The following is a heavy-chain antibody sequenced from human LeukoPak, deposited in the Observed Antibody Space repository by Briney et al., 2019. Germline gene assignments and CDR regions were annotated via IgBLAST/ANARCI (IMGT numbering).Heavy chain of an antibody. CDR1: GGSISSSSYY. V-gene: IGHV4-39*01. D-gene: IGHD6-19*01. J-gene: IGHJ4*02. CDR2: IYYSGST. Sequence: SETLSLTCTVSGGSISSSSYYWGWIRQSPGKGLEWIGSIYYSGSTYYNPSLKSRVTISVDTSKNQFSLKLSSVTAADTAVYYCARQSQWLVHFDYWGQGTLVTVSS. CDR3: ARQSQWLVHFDY.